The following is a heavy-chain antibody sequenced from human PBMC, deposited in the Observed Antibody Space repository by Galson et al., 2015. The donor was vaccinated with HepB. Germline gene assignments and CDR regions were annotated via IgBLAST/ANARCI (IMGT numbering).Heavy chain of an antibody. D-gene: IGHD2-2*02. J-gene: IGHJ4*02. CDR2: INPSGGST. CDR3: ARDQGFDIVVVPAAIERDY. CDR1: GYTFTSYY. Sequence: SVKVSCKASGYTFTSYYMHWVRQAPGQGLEWMGTINPSGGSTSYAQKFQGRVTMTRDTSTSTVYMELSSLRSEDTAVYYCARDQGFDIVVVPAAIERDYSGQGTLVTVSS. V-gene: IGHV1-46*01.